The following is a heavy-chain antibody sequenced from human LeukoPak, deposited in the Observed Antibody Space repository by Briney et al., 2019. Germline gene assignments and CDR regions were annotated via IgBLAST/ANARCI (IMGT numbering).Heavy chain of an antibody. Sequence: PSETLSLTCTVSGGSISNYYWSWIRQPAGKGLEWIGRINTSGSTDYNPSLKSRVAMSVDTAKNQSSLNLSSLTAADTAVYYCARSRGTTLVTRLDYWGQGTLVTVSS. D-gene: IGHD5-18*01. CDR2: INTSGST. V-gene: IGHV4-4*07. CDR3: ARSRGTTLVTRLDY. J-gene: IGHJ4*02. CDR1: GGSISNYY.